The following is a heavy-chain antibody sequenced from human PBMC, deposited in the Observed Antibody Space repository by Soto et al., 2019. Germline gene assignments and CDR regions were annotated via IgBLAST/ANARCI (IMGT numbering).Heavy chain of an antibody. CDR3: ARGVTVFGLVSRFWFEL. J-gene: IGHJ5*02. Sequence: PSETLSLPCTVSGGSISSGDYSWSWVRQSPGKGLEWIGHIYNSGITYYNPSLKSRVVISIDTSRNQFSLRLNSLTAADRAVYFCARGVTVFGLVSRFWFELSGQGTVVTVSS. CDR1: GGSISSGDYS. V-gene: IGHV4-30-4*01. D-gene: IGHD3-3*01. CDR2: IYNSGIT.